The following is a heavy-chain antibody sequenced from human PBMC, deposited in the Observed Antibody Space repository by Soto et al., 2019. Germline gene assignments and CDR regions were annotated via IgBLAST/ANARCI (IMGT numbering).Heavy chain of an antibody. CDR1: GFSLSTSGVG. CDR3: ARCMLYYYDYGMDV. D-gene: IGHD2-8*01. V-gene: IGHV2-5*01. CDR2: IYWNDDK. J-gene: IGHJ6*02. Sequence: GSGPTLVNPTQTLTLTCTFSGFSLSTSGVGVGWIRQPPGKALEWLALIYWNDDKRYSPSLKSRLTITKDTSKNQVVLTMTNMDPVDTATYYCARCMLYYYDYGMDVWGQGTTVTVSS.